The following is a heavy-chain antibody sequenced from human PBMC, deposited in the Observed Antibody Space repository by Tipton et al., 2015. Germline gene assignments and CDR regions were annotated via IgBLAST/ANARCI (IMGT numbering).Heavy chain of an antibody. D-gene: IGHD6-25*01. CDR1: GFTFSTYG. CDR2: ISSDGTSK. V-gene: IGHV3-30*03. J-gene: IGHJ6*02. Sequence: SLRLSCAAPGFTFSTYGMQWVRQAPGKGLEWVAGISSDGTSKYYVDSVKGRFTISRDNSENTLYLQMNSLRVEDTAVYYCARSGRGGYHYYGMDVWGQGTTVTVSS. CDR3: ARSGRGGYHYYGMDV.